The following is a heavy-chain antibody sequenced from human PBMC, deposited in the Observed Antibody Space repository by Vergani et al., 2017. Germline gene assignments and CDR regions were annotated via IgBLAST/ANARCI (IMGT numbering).Heavy chain of an antibody. CDR1: GFTFSSFW. D-gene: IGHD5-18*01. J-gene: IGHJ4*02. V-gene: IGHV3-74*01. CDR3: ASLGDGFSYGRYYFDY. Sequence: EVQLVESGGGLVQPGGSLRLSCAASGFTFSSFWRHWVRQAPGKGLMWVSRINSDGSSTSYADSVKGRFTIYRDNAKNTLYLQMNSLRAEDTAVYYCASLGDGFSYGRYYFDYWGQGTLVTVSS. CDR2: INSDGSST.